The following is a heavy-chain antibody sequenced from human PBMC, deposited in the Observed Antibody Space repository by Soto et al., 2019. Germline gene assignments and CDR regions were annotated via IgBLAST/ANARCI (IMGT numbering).Heavy chain of an antibody. CDR2: ISAGNGNT. CDR3: ASSGASMITRWARAFDI. J-gene: IGHJ3*02. Sequence: ASVKVSCKASGYTFTRYAMRWVRQAPGQRLEWMGWISAGNGNTKYAQKLQGRVTMTTDTSTSTAYMELRSLRSDDTAVYYCASSGASMITRWARAFDIWGQGTMVTVSS. CDR1: GYTFTRYA. D-gene: IGHD3-16*01. V-gene: IGHV1-3*01.